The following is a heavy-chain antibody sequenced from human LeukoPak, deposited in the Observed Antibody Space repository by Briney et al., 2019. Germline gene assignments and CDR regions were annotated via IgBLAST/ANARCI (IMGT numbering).Heavy chain of an antibody. CDR2: IIPIFGTA. CDR1: GGTFSSYA. J-gene: IGHJ3*02. CDR3: ARIPLRLSAFDI. D-gene: IGHD5-12*01. Sequence: SAKVSCKASGGTFSSYAISWVRQAPGQGLEWMGGIIPIFGTANYAQKFQGRVTITADESTSTAYMELSSLRSEDTAVYYCARIPLRLSAFDIWGQGTMVTVSS. V-gene: IGHV1-69*01.